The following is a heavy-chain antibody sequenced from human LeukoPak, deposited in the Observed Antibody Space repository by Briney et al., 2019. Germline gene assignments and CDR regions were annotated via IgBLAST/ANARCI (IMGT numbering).Heavy chain of an antibody. Sequence: SETLSLTCTVSGGSISSYYWSWIRQPPGKGLEWIGYIYYSGSTNYNPSLKSRVTISVDTSKNQFSLKLSSVTAADTAVYYVARHKDYTVDYWGQGTLVTVSS. V-gene: IGHV4-59*08. CDR1: GGSISSYY. CDR2: IYYSGST. CDR3: ARHKDYTVDY. J-gene: IGHJ4*02. D-gene: IGHD3-3*01.